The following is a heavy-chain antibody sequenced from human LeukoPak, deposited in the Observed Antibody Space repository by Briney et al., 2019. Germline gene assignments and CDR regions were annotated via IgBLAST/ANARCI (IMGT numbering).Heavy chain of an antibody. CDR2: IYYSGST. CDR1: GGSFSGYY. J-gene: IGHJ4*02. CDR3: ARARDTNPFDY. Sequence: PSETLSLTCAVYGGSFSGYYWSWIRQPPGKGLEWIGYIYYSGSTYYNPSLKSRVTLSVDTSNNQFSLRLSSVTAADTAVYYCARARDTNPFDYWGQGTLVAVSS. D-gene: IGHD5-24*01. V-gene: IGHV4-30-4*08.